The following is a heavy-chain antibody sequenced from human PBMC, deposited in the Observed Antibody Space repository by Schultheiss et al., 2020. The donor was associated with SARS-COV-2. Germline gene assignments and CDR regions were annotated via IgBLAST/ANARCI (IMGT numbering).Heavy chain of an antibody. CDR3: VKGGIVVVTAMVSV. D-gene: IGHD2-21*02. CDR2: IWYDGSNK. V-gene: IGHV3-33*08. CDR1: GFTLSSYG. J-gene: IGHJ4*02. Sequence: GGSLRLSCAASGFTLSSYGMHWVRQAPGKGLEWVAVIWYDGSNKYYADSVKGRFTISRDNSKNTLYLQMNSLRAEDTAVYYCVKGGIVVVTAMVSVWGQGTLVTVSS.